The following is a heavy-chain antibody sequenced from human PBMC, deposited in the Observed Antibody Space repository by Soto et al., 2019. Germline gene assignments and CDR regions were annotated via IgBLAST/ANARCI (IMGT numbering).Heavy chain of an antibody. CDR2: IWYDGSNK. CDR1: GFAFSSYG. V-gene: IGHV3-33*01. CDR3: ARDLPRRFGYYDSSGYTTSSYNWFDP. Sequence: GGSLRLSCAASGFAFSSYGMHWVRQAPGKGLEWVAVIWYDGSNKYYADSVRGRFTISRDNSKNTLYLQMNSLRAEDTAVYYCARDLPRRFGYYDSSGYTTSSYNWFDPWGQGTLVTVSS. J-gene: IGHJ5*02. D-gene: IGHD3-22*01.